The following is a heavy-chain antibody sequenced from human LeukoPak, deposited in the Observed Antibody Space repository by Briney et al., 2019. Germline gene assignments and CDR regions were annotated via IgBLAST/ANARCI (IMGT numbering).Heavy chain of an antibody. CDR2: ISSSSSYI. V-gene: IGHV3-21*01. CDR1: GFTFSSYS. J-gene: IGHJ4*02. D-gene: IGHD3-22*01. Sequence: KPGGSLRLSCAASGFTFSSYSMNWVRQAPGKGLEWVSSISSSSSYIYYADSVKGRFTISRDNAKNSLYLQMNSLRAEDTAVYYCASFSQSSVYYYDSSGREIIDYWGQGTLVTVSS. CDR3: ASFSQSSVYYYDSSGREIIDY.